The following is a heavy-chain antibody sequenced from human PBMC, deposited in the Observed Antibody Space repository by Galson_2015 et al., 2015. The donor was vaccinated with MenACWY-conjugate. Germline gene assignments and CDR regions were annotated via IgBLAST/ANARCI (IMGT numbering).Heavy chain of an antibody. Sequence: CAISGDSVSSNSAAWNWIRQSPSRGLEWLGRTYYRSKWYNDYALSVKSRITINPDTSKNQFSLHLNSVTPEDTAVYYCSRGELLRIAVAGNWFDPWGQGTLVTVSS. CDR2: TYYRSKWYN. CDR1: GDSVSSNSAA. CDR3: SRGELLRIAVAGNWFDP. J-gene: IGHJ5*02. V-gene: IGHV6-1*01. D-gene: IGHD6-19*01.